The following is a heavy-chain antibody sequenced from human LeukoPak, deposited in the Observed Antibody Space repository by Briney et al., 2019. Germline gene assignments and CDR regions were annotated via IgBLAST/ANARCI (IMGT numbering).Heavy chain of an antibody. J-gene: IGHJ4*02. D-gene: IGHD2-15*01. Sequence: PSETLSLTCTVSGGSISSGGYYWSWIRQPPGKGLEWIGYIYYSGSTYYNPSLKSRVTISVDTSKNQFSLKLSSVTAADTAVYYCARGVVAATPGTNFDYWGQGTLVTVSS. CDR2: IYYSGST. CDR3: ARGVVAATPGTNFDY. CDR1: GGSISSGGYY. V-gene: IGHV4-30-4*08.